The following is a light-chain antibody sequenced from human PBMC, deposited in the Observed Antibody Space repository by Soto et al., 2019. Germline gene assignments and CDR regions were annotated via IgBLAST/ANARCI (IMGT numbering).Light chain of an antibody. V-gene: IGKV2-30*02. Sequence: DVVLTQSPLSLPVTLGQPASISCRSSQNLVHTTGYTYLNWFQQRPAQSPRRLIYKVSNRDFGVPDRFSGSGSGSEFTLKISWVEAEDIGVYFCMQGSDCPTFGEGTNVEIK. CDR3: MQGSDCPT. CDR1: QNLVHTTGYTY. J-gene: IGKJ4*01. CDR2: KVS.